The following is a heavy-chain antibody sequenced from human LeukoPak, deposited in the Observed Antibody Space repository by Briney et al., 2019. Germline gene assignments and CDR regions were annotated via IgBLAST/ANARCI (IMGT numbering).Heavy chain of an antibody. CDR1: GYTFTSYY. V-gene: IGHV1-46*01. D-gene: IGHD1-26*01. J-gene: IGHJ5*02. Sequence: AASVKLSCNVSGYTFTSYYMHWVRQAPGQGLEWMGIINPSGGSTSYAQKSQGRVTMTRDMSTSTVYMELSSLRSEDTAVYYCARSVYPRENWFDPWGQGTLVTVSS. CDR3: ARSVYPRENWFDP. CDR2: INPSGGST.